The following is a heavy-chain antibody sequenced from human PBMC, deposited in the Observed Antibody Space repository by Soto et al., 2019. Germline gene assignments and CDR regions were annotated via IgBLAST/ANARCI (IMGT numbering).Heavy chain of an antibody. J-gene: IGHJ5*02. CDR2: ISAYNDAT. Sequence: APGQGLAWMGWISAYNDATEIAQKFRARVTLTTDTPTNTAYMELRTLRSDDTAVYYCARVDLDYNCLTSSYSRAWFDHWGQGTVVTV. CDR3: ARVDLDYNCLTSSYSRAWFDH. V-gene: IGHV1-18*01. D-gene: IGHD3-10*01.